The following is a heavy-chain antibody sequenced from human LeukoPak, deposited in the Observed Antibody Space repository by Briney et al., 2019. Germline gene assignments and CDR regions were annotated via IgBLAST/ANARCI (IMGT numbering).Heavy chain of an antibody. V-gene: IGHV3-66*02. J-gene: IGHJ3*02. CDR3: ARASKTDYGDYFGAFDI. Sequence: GGFLRLSCAASGFTVSSNYMSWVRQAPGKGLEWVSVIYSGGSTYYADSVKGRFTISRDNSKNTLYLQMNSLRAEDTAVYYCARASKTDYGDYFGAFDIWGQGTMVTVSS. D-gene: IGHD4-17*01. CDR2: IYSGGST. CDR1: GFTVSSNY.